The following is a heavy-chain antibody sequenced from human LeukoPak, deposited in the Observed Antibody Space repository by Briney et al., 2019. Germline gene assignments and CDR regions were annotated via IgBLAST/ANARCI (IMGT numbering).Heavy chain of an antibody. D-gene: IGHD3-3*01. J-gene: IGHJ6*03. CDR1: GGSISSGGYY. CDR3: ARHYDFWSGYYVEGYYYMDV. Sequence: SETLSLTCTVSGGSISSGGYYWSWIRQPPGKGLEWIGYIYHSGSTYYNPSLKSRVTISVDRSKNQFSLKLSSVTAADTAVYYCARHYDFWSGYYVEGYYYMDVWGKGTTVTVSS. V-gene: IGHV4-30-2*01. CDR2: IYHSGST.